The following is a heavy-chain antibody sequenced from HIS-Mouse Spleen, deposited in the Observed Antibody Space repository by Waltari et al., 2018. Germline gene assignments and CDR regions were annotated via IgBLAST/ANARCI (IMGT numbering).Heavy chain of an antibody. Sequence: QLQLQESGPGLVKPSETLSLTCPGSGGSISSSSYYWGWIRQPPGKGLEWIGSSYYSGSTYYNPSLKSRVTISVDTSKNQFSLKLSSVTAADTAVYYCAREIPYSSSWYDWYFDLWGRGTLVTVSS. CDR3: AREIPYSSSWYDWYFDL. J-gene: IGHJ2*01. CDR2: SYYSGST. V-gene: IGHV4-39*07. CDR1: GGSISSSSYY. D-gene: IGHD6-13*01.